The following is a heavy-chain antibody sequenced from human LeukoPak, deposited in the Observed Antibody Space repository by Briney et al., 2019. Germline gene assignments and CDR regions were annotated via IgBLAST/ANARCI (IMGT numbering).Heavy chain of an antibody. D-gene: IGHD3-10*01. CDR1: GGTFSSYA. V-gene: IGHV1-69*05. CDR2: IIPIFGTA. CDR3: TTREIVVEPAQTSMVRGVLWRSDF. Sequence: SVKVSCKASGGTFSSYAISWVRQAPGQGLEWMGGIIPIFGTANYAQKFQGRVTITTDESTSTAYMELNSLRSEDTAVYYCTTREIVVEPAQTSMVRGVLWRSDFWGHGTLVTVSS. J-gene: IGHJ4*01.